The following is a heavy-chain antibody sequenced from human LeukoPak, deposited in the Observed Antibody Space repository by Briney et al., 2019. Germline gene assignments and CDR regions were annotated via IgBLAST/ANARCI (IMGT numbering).Heavy chain of an antibody. CDR2: LYSDGST. CDR3: ARERYCSGGSCHPWFDP. V-gene: IGHV3-66*01. J-gene: IGHJ5*02. CDR1: GFTVRSNY. Sequence: GRSLRLSCAASGFTVRSNYMSWVRQAPGKGLEWVSVLYSDGSTSYADSVKGRFTISRDNSKNTLYLQMHNLRAEDTAVYYCARERYCSGGSCHPWFDPWGQGTLVTVSS. D-gene: IGHD2-15*01.